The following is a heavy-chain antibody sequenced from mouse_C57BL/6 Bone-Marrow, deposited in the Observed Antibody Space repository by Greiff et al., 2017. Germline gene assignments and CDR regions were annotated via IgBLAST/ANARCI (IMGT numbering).Heavy chain of an antibody. D-gene: IGHD1-1*01. CDR2: INPNNGGT. CDR1: GYTFTDYN. V-gene: IGHV1-22*01. J-gene: IGHJ3*01. Sequence: EVQLQQSGPELVKPGASVKMSCKASGYTFTDYNMHWVKQSHGKSLEWIGYINPNNGGTSYNQKFKGKATLTVNKSSSTAYMELRSLTSEDSAVYYCARSESPVLLRFLAYWGQGTLVTVSA. CDR3: ARSESPVLLRFLAY.